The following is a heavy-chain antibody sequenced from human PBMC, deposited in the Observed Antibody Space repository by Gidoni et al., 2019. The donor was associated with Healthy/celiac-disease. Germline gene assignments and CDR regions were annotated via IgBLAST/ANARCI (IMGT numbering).Heavy chain of an antibody. J-gene: IGHJ3*02. Sequence: EVQLVESGGGLVQPGGSLRLSCAASGFTFSSYWMSWVRQAPGKGLEWVANIKQDGSEKYYVDSVKGRFTISRDNAKNSLYLQMNSLRAEDTAVYYCARDSGVGGAYYDFWSGYRGPVDAFDIWGQGTMVTVSS. CDR2: IKQDGSEK. CDR1: GFTFSSYW. D-gene: IGHD3-3*01. V-gene: IGHV3-7*01. CDR3: ARDSGVGGAYYDFWSGYRGPVDAFDI.